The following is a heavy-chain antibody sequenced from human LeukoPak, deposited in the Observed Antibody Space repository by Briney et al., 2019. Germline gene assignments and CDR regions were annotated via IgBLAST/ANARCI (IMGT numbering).Heavy chain of an antibody. Sequence: PGGSLRLSCAASGFTFSSYSMNWVRQAPGKGLEWVSSISSSSSYIYYADSVKGRFTISRDNAKNSLYLQMNSLGAEDTALYYCARVSAQLYGSGDNWFDPWGQGTLVIVSS. CDR3: ARVSAQLYGSGDNWFDP. CDR1: GFTFSSYS. V-gene: IGHV3-21*04. D-gene: IGHD3-10*01. J-gene: IGHJ5*02. CDR2: ISSSSSYI.